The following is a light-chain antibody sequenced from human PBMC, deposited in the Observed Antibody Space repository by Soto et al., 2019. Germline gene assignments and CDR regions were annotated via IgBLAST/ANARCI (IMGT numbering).Light chain of an antibody. V-gene: IGKV1-39*01. Sequence: DIQMTQSPSSLSASVGYRVTITCRASQSISSYLNWYQQKPGKAPKLLIYAASSLQSGVPSRFSGSGSGTEFTLTISSLQPDDYATYYCQQYHSFWTCGQGTKGDIK. CDR3: QQYHSFWT. CDR1: QSISSY. CDR2: AAS. J-gene: IGKJ1*01.